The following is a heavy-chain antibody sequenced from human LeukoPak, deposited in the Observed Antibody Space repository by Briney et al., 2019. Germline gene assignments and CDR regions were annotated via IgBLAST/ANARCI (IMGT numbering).Heavy chain of an antibody. D-gene: IGHD3-3*01. V-gene: IGHV3-30-3*01. J-gene: IGHJ6*02. CDR2: ISCDGSNK. CDR1: GFTFSSYA. Sequence: GGSLRLSCAASGFTFSSYAMHWVRQAPGKGLEWVAVISCDGSNKYYADSVKGRFTISRDNSKNTLYLQMNSLRAEDTAVYYCARDLYYDFWSGYYTGPYYYYYGMDVWGQGTTVTVS. CDR3: ARDLYYDFWSGYYTGPYYYYYGMDV.